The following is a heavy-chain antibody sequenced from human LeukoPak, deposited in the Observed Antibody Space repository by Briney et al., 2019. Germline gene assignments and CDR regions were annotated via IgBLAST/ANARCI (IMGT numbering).Heavy chain of an antibody. CDR1: GGSISSGGYS. D-gene: IGHD3-22*01. V-gene: IGHV4-30-2*01. J-gene: IGHJ4*02. Sequence: PSETLSLTCAVSGGSISSGGYSWSWIRQPPGKGLEWTGYIYHSGTTYYNPSLKSRVTISIDRSKNQFSLKLSSVSAADTAVYYCARDRYYRGGFDYWGQGTLVTVSS. CDR3: ARDRYYRGGFDY. CDR2: IYHSGTT.